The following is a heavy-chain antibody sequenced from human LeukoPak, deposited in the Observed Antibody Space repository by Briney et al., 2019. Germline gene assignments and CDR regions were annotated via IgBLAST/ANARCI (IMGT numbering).Heavy chain of an antibody. V-gene: IGHV1-2*02. Sequence: ASVKVSCKASGYTFTGYYLHWVRQAPGQGLEWMGWINPNSGGTNYAQKFQARVTMTRDTSISTAYMELSRLRSDDTAVYYCARAGGFGELLSKFDYWGQGTLVTVSS. D-gene: IGHD3-10*01. CDR2: INPNSGGT. CDR1: GYTFTGYY. CDR3: ARAGGFGELLSKFDY. J-gene: IGHJ4*02.